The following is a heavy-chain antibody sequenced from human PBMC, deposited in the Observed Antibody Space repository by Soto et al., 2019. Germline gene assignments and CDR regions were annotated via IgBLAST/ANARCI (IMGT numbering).Heavy chain of an antibody. J-gene: IGHJ6*01. CDR3: ARDVQRLAPYALDV. V-gene: IGHV3-33*01. D-gene: IGHD6-25*01. CDR2: IWYDGSNK. Sequence: QIQLVESGGGVVQPGRSLRISCTTSGFTFSGHAMHWVRQAPGKGLAWVAQIWYDGSNKYYADSVKGRFPISRDNSQNILYVQMNSLRVEDTAVYYCARDVQRLAPYALDVWGQGTSVTVSS. CDR1: GFTFSGHA.